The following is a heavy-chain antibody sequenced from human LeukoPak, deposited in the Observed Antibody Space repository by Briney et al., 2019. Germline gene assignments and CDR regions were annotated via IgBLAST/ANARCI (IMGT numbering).Heavy chain of an antibody. CDR2: IYYSGST. CDR1: GGSVSSGSYY. V-gene: IGHV4-61*01. CDR3: ARHHYSSSWDFDY. D-gene: IGHD6-13*01. J-gene: IGHJ4*02. Sequence: PSETLSLTCTVSGGSVSSGSYYWSWIRQPPGKGLEWIGYIYYSGSTNYNPSLKSRVTISVDTSKNQFSLKLSSVTAADTAVYYCARHHYSSSWDFDYWGQGTLVTVSS.